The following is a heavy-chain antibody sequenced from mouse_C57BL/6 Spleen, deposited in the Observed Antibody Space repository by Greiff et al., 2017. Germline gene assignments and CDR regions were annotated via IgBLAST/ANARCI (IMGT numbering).Heavy chain of an antibody. CDR1: GYTFTSYT. Sequence: LQESGAELARPGASVKMSCKASGYTFTSYTMHWVKQRPGQGLEWIGYINPSSGYTKYNQKFKDKATLTADKSSSTAYMQLSSLTSEDSAVYYCARGQYYSNYDYTMDYWGQGTSVTVSS. D-gene: IGHD2-5*01. V-gene: IGHV1-4*01. CDR2: INPSSGYT. CDR3: ARGQYYSNYDYTMDY. J-gene: IGHJ4*01.